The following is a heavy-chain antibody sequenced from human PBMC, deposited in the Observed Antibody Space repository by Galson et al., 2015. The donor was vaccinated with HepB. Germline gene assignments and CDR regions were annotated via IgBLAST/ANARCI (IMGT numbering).Heavy chain of an antibody. CDR1: GFTFSSYA. Sequence: SLRLSCAASGFTFSSYAMSWVRQAPGKGLEWVSAISGSGGSTYYADSVEGRFTISRDNSKNTLYLQMNSLRAEDTAVYYCAKGIVLMVYAKSGYYYYGMDVWGQGTTVTVSS. D-gene: IGHD2-8*01. J-gene: IGHJ6*02. CDR2: ISGSGGST. V-gene: IGHV3-23*01. CDR3: AKGIVLMVYAKSGYYYYGMDV.